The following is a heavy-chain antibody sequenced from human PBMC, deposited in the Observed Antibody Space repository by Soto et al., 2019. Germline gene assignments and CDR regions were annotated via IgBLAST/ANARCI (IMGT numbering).Heavy chain of an antibody. J-gene: IGHJ4*02. Sequence: LRLYCAASGFTFSGYSMNWVRQAPGKGLEWVSSITSGSSSIKYAKSVEGRFAISRDNAQRSLYLQMNNLSAEDTAVYYCARGLSIGWTFDYWGQGALVNVSS. V-gene: IGHV3-21*01. CDR1: GFTFSGYS. CDR3: ARGLSIGWTFDY. D-gene: IGHD6-19*01. CDR2: ITSGSSSI.